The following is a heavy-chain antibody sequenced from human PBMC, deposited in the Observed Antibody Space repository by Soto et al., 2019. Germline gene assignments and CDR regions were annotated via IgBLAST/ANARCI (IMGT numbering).Heavy chain of an antibody. CDR2: ISYDGSNK. CDR3: AKETVEATYSFYGMDV. Sequence: PGGSLRLSCAASGFTFSSYAMHWVRQAPGKGLEWVAVISYDGSNKYYADSVKGRFTISRDNSKKMLYLQMNSLRHEDMAVYYCAKETVEATYSFYGMDVWGPGTTVTVSS. CDR1: GFTFSSYA. J-gene: IGHJ6*02. V-gene: IGHV3-30-3*01. D-gene: IGHD7-27*01.